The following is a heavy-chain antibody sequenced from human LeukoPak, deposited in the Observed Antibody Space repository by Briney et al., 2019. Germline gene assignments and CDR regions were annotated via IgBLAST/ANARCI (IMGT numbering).Heavy chain of an antibody. D-gene: IGHD6-6*01. CDR2: IYSGGST. CDR1: GFTVSINY. V-gene: IGHV3-53*01. CDR3: AKDGGYSSSSNWFDP. J-gene: IGHJ5*02. Sequence: GGSLRLSCEASGFTVSINYMTWVRQAPGKGLEWVSVIYSGGSTHYADSVKGRFTISRDNSKNTLYLQMNSLRAEDTAVYYCAKDGGYSSSSNWFDPWGQGTLVTVSS.